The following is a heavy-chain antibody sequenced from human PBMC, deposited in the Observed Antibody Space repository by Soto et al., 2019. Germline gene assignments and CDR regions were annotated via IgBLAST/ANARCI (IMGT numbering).Heavy chain of an antibody. Sequence: SETLSLTCTVSGGSISSSSYYWGWIRQPPGKGLEWIGSIYYSGSTYYNPSLKSRVTISVDTSKNQFSLKLSSVTAADTAVYYCAVRFLEWTHLDYWGQGTLVTVSS. D-gene: IGHD3-3*01. CDR3: AVRFLEWTHLDY. V-gene: IGHV4-39*01. CDR2: IYYSGST. CDR1: GGSISSSSYY. J-gene: IGHJ4*02.